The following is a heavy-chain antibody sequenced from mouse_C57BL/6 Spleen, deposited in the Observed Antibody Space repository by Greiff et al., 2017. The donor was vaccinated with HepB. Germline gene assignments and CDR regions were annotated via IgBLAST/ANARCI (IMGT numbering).Heavy chain of an antibody. D-gene: IGHD1-1*01. CDR3: TGYYGSSLFAY. CDR2: IDPENGDT. CDR1: GFNIKDDY. V-gene: IGHV14-4*01. J-gene: IGHJ3*01. Sequence: EVKLVESGAELVRPGASVKLSCTASGFNIKDDYMRWVKQRPEQGLEWIGWIDPENGDTEYASKFQGKATITADTSSNTAYLQLSSLTSEDTAVYYCTGYYGSSLFAYWGQGTLVTVSA.